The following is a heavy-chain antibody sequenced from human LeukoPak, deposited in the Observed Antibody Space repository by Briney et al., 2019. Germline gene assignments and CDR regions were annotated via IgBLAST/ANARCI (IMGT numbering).Heavy chain of an antibody. D-gene: IGHD3-9*01. J-gene: IGHJ4*02. Sequence: GGSLRLSCAASGFTFSSYAMSWVRQAPGKGLEWVSAISGSGGSTYYADSVKGRFTISRDNSKNTLYLQMNSLRAEDTAVYYCAKGNGMRYFDWPHYFDYWGQGTLVTVSS. V-gene: IGHV3-23*01. CDR3: AKGNGMRYFDWPHYFDY. CDR2: ISGSGGST. CDR1: GFTFSSYA.